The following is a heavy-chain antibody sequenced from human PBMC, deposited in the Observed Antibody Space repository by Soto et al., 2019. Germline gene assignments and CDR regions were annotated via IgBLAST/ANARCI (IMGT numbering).Heavy chain of an antibody. J-gene: IGHJ6*02. CDR1: GGSISSSNW. Sequence: QVQLQESGPGLVKPSGTLSLTCAVSGGSISSSNWWSWVRQPPGKGLEWIGEIYHSGSTNYNPSLKSRVPISVDKSKNQVSLKLSSVTAADTAVYYCASVRGGYYYAMDVWGQGTTVTVSS. V-gene: IGHV4-4*02. CDR3: ASVRGGYYYAMDV. D-gene: IGHD3-10*02. CDR2: IYHSGST.